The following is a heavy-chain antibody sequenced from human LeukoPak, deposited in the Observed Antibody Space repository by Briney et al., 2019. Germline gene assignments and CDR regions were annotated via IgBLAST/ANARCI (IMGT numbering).Heavy chain of an antibody. D-gene: IGHD6-19*01. CDR3: VNSSPGGGWLVSGNFDY. V-gene: IGHV4-39*01. CDR1: GGSISSNNYY. J-gene: IGHJ4*02. CDR2: IYYSGST. Sequence: PETLSLTCTVSGGSISSNNYYCGWIRQPPGKGLEWIGSIYYSGSTYYNPSLKSRVTISVDTSKNQFSLKLSSVTAADTAVYYCVNSSPGGGWLVSGNFDYWGQGTLVTVSS.